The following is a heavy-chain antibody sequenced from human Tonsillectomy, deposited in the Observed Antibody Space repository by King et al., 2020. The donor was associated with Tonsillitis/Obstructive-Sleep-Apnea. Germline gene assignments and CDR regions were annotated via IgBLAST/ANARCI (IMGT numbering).Heavy chain of an antibody. V-gene: IGHV3-9*01. CDR1: GFTFDEYA. J-gene: IGHJ4*02. D-gene: IGHD4-17*01. CDR3: TKAVGTTVTAYFDY. Sequence: VQLVESGGGLVQPGRSLRLSCAASGFTFDEYAMHWVRQAPGEGLEWVSGISWNSGSIVYADSVKGRFTISRDNAKSSLYLQMISLRSEDTVLYYCTKAVGTTVTAYFDYWGQGTLVTVSS. CDR2: ISWNSGSI.